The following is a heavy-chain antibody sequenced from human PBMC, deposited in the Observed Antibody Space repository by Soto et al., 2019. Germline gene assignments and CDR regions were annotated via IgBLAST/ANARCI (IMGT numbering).Heavy chain of an antibody. D-gene: IGHD3-9*01. CDR3: AKEDRVLRYFDPTDGSGMDV. CDR2: IYHSGST. V-gene: IGHV4-38-2*02. CDR1: GYSISSGYY. J-gene: IGHJ6*02. Sequence: PSETLSLTCAVSGYSISSGYYWGWIRQPPGKGLEWIGSIYHSGSTYYNPSLKSRVTISVDTSKNQFSLKLSSVTAADTAVYYCAKEDRVLRYFDPTDGSGMDVWGQGTTVTVSS.